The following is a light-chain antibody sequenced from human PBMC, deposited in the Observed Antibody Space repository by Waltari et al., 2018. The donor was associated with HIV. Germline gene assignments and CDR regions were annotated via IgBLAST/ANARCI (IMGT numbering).Light chain of an antibody. J-gene: IGKJ5*01. CDR1: QGLVYSDGITY. CDR2: KVS. V-gene: IGKV2-30*01. CDR3: MQGTHWPIT. Sequence: VVMTRSPLSLPVTLVTPASISCSARQGLVYSDGITYLSWFQQMPGQSPRRLICKVSNRDSGVPDRFSGSGSGTDFTLKISRVEAEDVGVYYCMQGTHWPITFGQGTRLEIK.